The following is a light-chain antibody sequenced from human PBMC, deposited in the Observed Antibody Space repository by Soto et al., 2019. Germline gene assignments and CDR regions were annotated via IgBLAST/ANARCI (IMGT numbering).Light chain of an antibody. CDR1: SRDVGCYSL. CDR3: CSYAGSRFYV. V-gene: IGLV2-23*01. J-gene: IGLJ1*01. Sequence: QSALTQPASWSVFPGESITISCSGTSRDVGCYSLVSWYQQRPGKYPKLLIFXXNKLPSGVSARFSGAKSDNTASLTISGLQAEDEGDYYCCSYAGSRFYVFGTGTKVTVL. CDR2: XXN.